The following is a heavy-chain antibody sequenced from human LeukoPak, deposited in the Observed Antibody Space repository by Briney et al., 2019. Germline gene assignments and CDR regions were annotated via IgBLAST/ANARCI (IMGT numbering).Heavy chain of an antibody. J-gene: IGHJ6*04. CDR1: GGSVSSGSYY. Sequence: SETLSLTYTVSGGSVSSGSYYWSWIRQPPGKGLEWIGYIYYSGSTDYNPSLKSRVTISVDTSKNQFSLKLSSVTAADTAVYYCARAGGYDILDGMDVWGKGTTVTVSS. CDR3: ARAGGYDILDGMDV. CDR2: IYYSGST. V-gene: IGHV4-61*01. D-gene: IGHD3-9*01.